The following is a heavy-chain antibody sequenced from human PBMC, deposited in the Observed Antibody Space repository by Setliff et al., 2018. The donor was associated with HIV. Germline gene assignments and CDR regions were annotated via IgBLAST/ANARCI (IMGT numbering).Heavy chain of an antibody. D-gene: IGHD7-27*01. J-gene: IGHJ3*02. V-gene: IGHV3-7*01. CDR1: GFTFSSHW. CDR2: IKQDGSEK. Sequence: GGSLRLSCAASGFTFSSHWMSWIRQAPGKGLEWVASIKQDGSEKYFVDSVKGRFTISRDNAKNTLYLQMNSLRAEDTAVYFCARELPGPPGALDIWGHGTMVTVSS. CDR3: ARELPGPPGALDI.